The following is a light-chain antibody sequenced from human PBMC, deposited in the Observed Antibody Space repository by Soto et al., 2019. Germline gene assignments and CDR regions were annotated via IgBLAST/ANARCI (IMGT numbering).Light chain of an antibody. V-gene: IGLV2-14*01. CDR3: ISYTSINTLEV. CDR2: EVS. J-gene: IGLJ1*01. Sequence: QSSLIQPASVSGSPGQSITISCTGTSRDVGGSNYVSWYQHHPHRAPKLLIYEVSYRPSGVSSRFSGSKSGNTASLTISGLQADDDADYYCISYTSINTLEVFGVVTKLTVL. CDR1: SRDVGGSNY.